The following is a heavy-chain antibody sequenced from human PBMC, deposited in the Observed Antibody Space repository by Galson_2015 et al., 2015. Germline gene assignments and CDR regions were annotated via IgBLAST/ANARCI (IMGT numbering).Heavy chain of an antibody. Sequence: SLRLSCAASGFTFSSYSMNWVRQAPGKGLEWVSYISSSTIYYADSVKGRFTISRDNAKNSLYLQMNSLRAEDTAVYYCARQGGGTAWYFDLWGRGTPVTVSS. CDR1: GFTFSSYS. J-gene: IGHJ2*01. V-gene: IGHV3-48*01. D-gene: IGHD1-14*01. CDR3: ARQGGGTAWYFDL. CDR2: ISSSTI.